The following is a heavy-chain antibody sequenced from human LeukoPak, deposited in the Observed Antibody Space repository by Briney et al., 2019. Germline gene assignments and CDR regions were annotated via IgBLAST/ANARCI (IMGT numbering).Heavy chain of an antibody. V-gene: IGHV4-34*01. CDR1: GGSFSGYY. CDR2: IYYSGST. J-gene: IGHJ4*02. Sequence: SETLSLTCAVYGGSFSGYYWSWIRQPPGKGLEWIGSIYYSGSTYYNPSLKSRVTISVDTSKNQFSLKLSSVTAADTAVYYCARQNSGGDYVFMLSFDYWGQGTLVTVSS. CDR3: ARQNSGGDYVFMLSFDY. D-gene: IGHD2-21*02.